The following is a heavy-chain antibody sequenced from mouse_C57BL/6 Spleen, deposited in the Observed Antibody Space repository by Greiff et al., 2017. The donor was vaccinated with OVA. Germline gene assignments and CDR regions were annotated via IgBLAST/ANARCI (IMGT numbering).Heavy chain of an antibody. D-gene: IGHD4-1*01. CDR1: GFTFSDYY. V-gene: IGHV5-12*01. J-gene: IGHJ1*03. Sequence: EVKVVESGGGLVQPGGSLKLSCAASGFTFSDYYMYWVRQTPEKRLEWVAYISNGGGSTYYPDTVKGRFTISRDNAKNTLYLQMSRLKSEDTAMYYCARQGTGTDFDVWGTGTTVTVSS. CDR2: ISNGGGST. CDR3: ARQGTGTDFDV.